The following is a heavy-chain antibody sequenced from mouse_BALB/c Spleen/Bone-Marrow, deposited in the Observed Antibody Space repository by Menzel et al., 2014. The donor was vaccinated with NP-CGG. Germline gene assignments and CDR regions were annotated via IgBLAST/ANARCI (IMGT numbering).Heavy chain of an antibody. CDR2: IDPANGNT. V-gene: IGHV14-3*02. Sequence: EVMLVESGAELVKPGASAKLSCTASGFNIKDTYMHWVKQRPEQGLEWIGRIDPANGNTKYDPKFQGKATITADTSSNTAYLQLSSLTSEDTAVYYCANYYYGSSLFAYWGQGTLVTVSA. D-gene: IGHD1-1*01. J-gene: IGHJ3*01. CDR1: GFNIKDTY. CDR3: ANYYYGSSLFAY.